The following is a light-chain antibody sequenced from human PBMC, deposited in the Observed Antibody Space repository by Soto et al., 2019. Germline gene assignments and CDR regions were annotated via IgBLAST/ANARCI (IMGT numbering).Light chain of an antibody. J-gene: IGKJ1*01. CDR3: RHYNSWPPR. Sequence: EIVMTQSPATLSVSPGEGATLSCRTSQSVSSDLAWYQRKPGQAPRLLFSGASARAAGISARFSGSGSGTDFFLTISSLQSEDFAFFYSRHYNSWPPRFGQGT. CDR1: QSVSSD. CDR2: GAS. V-gene: IGKV3-15*01.